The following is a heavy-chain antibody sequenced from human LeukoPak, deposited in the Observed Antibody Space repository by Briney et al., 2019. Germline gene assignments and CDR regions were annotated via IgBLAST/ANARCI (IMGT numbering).Heavy chain of an antibody. Sequence: SETLSLTCTVSGGSISSSSYYWGWIRQPPGKGLEWIGSIYYSGSTYYNPSLKSRVTISVDASKNQFFLKLSSVTAADTAVYYCARDQGGYDSSGYYSEAFDIWGQGTMVTVSS. J-gene: IGHJ3*02. CDR2: IYYSGST. D-gene: IGHD3-22*01. CDR3: ARDQGGYDSSGYYSEAFDI. CDR1: GGSISSSSYY. V-gene: IGHV4-39*07.